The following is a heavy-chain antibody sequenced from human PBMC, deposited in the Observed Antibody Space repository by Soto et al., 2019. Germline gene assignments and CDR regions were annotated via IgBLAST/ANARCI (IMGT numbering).Heavy chain of an antibody. Sequence: LQESGPGLVKPSETLSLTCSVPGGSMTTYYWTWIRQPPGKGLERIGYTDNSGRTNYSPSLQSRVTISLDTSKNQFSLKLSFVTAADTAVYYCARVNSGYYYYGMDVWGQGATVTVAS. D-gene: IGHD2-15*01. CDR2: TDNSGRT. CDR3: ARVNSGYYYYGMDV. V-gene: IGHV4-59*01. J-gene: IGHJ6*02. CDR1: GGSMTTYY.